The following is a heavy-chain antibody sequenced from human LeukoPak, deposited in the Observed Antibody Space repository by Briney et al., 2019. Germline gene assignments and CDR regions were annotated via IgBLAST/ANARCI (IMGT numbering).Heavy chain of an antibody. CDR2: IYYSGST. CDR3: ASTNIRFLEWLPFDP. J-gene: IGHJ5*02. Sequence: TSETLSLTCTVSGGSISSSSYYWGWIRQPPGKGLEWIGSIYYSGSTYYNPSLKSRVTISVDTSKNQFSLKLSSVTAADTAVYYCASTNIRFLEWLPFDPWGQGTLVTVSS. V-gene: IGHV4-39*01. CDR1: GGSISSSSYY. D-gene: IGHD3-3*01.